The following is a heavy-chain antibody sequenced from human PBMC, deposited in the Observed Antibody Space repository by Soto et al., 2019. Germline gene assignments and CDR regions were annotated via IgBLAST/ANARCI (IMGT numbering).Heavy chain of an antibody. D-gene: IGHD3-22*01. CDR2: IWYDGSNK. CDR3: ARDAYDSSGYYPFDY. J-gene: IGHJ4*02. Sequence: VQLVESGGGVVQPGRSLRLSCAASGFTFISYGMHWVRQAPGKGLEWVAVIWYDGSNKYYADSVKGRFTISRDNSKNRLYLQMNSLRAEDTAVYYCARDAYDSSGYYPFDYWGQGTLVTVSS. CDR1: GFTFISYG. V-gene: IGHV3-33*01.